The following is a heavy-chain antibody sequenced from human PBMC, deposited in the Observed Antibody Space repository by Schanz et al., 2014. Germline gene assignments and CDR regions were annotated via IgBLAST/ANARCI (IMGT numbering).Heavy chain of an antibody. V-gene: IGHV3-23*04. Sequence: EVRLVESGGGLVQPGGSLRLSCEASGFTFNSYAMTWVRQAPGKGLEWVSSISHSGGSKYYADSVKGRFSISRDNAKNSLFLQMNSLRAEDTAVYYCARGTDWNLHYWGQGALXTVSS. CDR1: GFTFNSYA. CDR2: ISHSGGSK. CDR3: ARGTDWNLHY. D-gene: IGHD1-1*01. J-gene: IGHJ4*02.